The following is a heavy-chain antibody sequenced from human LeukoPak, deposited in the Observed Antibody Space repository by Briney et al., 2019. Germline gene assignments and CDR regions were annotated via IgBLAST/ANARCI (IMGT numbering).Heavy chain of an antibody. D-gene: IGHD2-15*01. V-gene: IGHV3-48*03. CDR3: AKDLSCSGGSCTDY. CDR1: GFTFSSFE. CDR2: MSSRDNTR. J-gene: IGHJ4*02. Sequence: GGSLRLSCAASGFTFSSFEMDWVRQAPGKGLEWISYMSSRDNTRYYADSVKGRFTISRDNSKNTLYLQMNSLRAEDTAVYYCAKDLSCSGGSCTDYWGQGTLVTVSS.